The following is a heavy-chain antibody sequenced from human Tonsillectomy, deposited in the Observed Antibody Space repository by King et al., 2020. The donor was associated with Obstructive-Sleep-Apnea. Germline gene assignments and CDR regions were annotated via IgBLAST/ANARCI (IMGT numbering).Heavy chain of an antibody. V-gene: IGHV3-30*18. CDR2: ISYDGGSK. CDR3: AKAADFDILTYFVY. D-gene: IGHD3-9*01. Sequence: QLVQSGKGVVQPGRSLRLSCAASGFTFRSYGMHWVRQAPGKGLEWVALISYDGGSKYYADSVKGRFTISRDNSKNTLYLQMNFLRPEDTAVYYCAKAADFDILTYFVYWGQGTLVTVSS. J-gene: IGHJ4*02. CDR1: GFTFRSYG.